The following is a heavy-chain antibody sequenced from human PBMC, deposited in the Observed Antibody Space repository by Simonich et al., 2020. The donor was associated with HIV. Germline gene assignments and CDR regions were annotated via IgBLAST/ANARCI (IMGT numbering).Heavy chain of an antibody. J-gene: IGHJ6*02. CDR1: GGSFSGYY. CDR3: ARHSPPVTTPYGYYYGMDV. D-gene: IGHD4-17*01. CDR2: VNHRGST. Sequence: QQWGAGLLKPSETLSLTCAVYGGSFSGYYWSWIRQPPGEGPEWIGEVNHRGSTDYNPSLKSRVNISVDTSKNQFSLKLSSVTAAATAVYYCARHSPPVTTPYGYYYGMDVWGQGTTVTVSS. V-gene: IGHV4-34*01.